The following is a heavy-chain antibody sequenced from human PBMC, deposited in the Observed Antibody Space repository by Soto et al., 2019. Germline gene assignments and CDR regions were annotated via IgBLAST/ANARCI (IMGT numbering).Heavy chain of an antibody. Sequence: QVQLVQSGAEVKKPGSSVKVSCKASGGTFSSYAISWVRQAPGQGLEWMGGIIPIFGTANYAQKFQGRVTITADESTSTAYMELSSVRSEDTAVYYCAREYHDFWSGSRLRGAFDIWGQGTMVTVSS. CDR2: IIPIFGTA. CDR1: GGTFSSYA. J-gene: IGHJ3*02. D-gene: IGHD3-3*01. CDR3: AREYHDFWSGSRLRGAFDI. V-gene: IGHV1-69*01.